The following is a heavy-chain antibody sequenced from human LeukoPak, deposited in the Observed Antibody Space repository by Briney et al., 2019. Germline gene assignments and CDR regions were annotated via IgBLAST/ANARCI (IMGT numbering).Heavy chain of an antibody. CDR1: GFTFSSDS. V-gene: IGHV3-21*01. CDR2: ISSSSSYI. D-gene: IGHD6-13*01. Sequence: PGASLRLSCAASGFTFSSDSMNWVRQAPGKGREWVSSISSSSSYIYYADSVKGRFTISRDNAKNSLYLQMNSLRAEDTAVYYCARDLQQQLESQPHYYYYGMDVWGQGTTVTVSS. J-gene: IGHJ6*02. CDR3: ARDLQQQLESQPHYYYYGMDV.